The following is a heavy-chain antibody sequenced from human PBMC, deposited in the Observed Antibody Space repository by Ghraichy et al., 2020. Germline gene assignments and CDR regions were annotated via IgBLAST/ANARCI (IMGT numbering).Heavy chain of an antibody. CDR3: ARGTSSSAAYSRDV. CDR1: GASISSGGHF. D-gene: IGHD6-6*01. CDR2: IYNTGST. Sequence: SETRSLTCTVSGASISSGGHFWSWIRQHPGKGLECIGHIYNTGSTYYNPSLKSLVSISVDTSKNQSSLKLSDVTAADTAVYYCARGTSSSAAYSRDVWGQGTTVTVSS. V-gene: IGHV4-31*01. J-gene: IGHJ6*02.